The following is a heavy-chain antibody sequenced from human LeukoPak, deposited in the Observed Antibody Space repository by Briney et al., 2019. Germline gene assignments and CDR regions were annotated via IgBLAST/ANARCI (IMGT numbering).Heavy chain of an antibody. CDR2: ISSSGSTI. CDR1: GFTFSSYE. D-gene: IGHD2-2*01. Sequence: GGSLTLSCAASGFTFSSYEMNWVRQAPGKVLEWVSYISSSGSTIYYADSVKGRFTISRDNAKNSLYLQMNSLRAEDTAVYYCARDIVVVPAASYYYYGMDVWGQGTTVTVSS. CDR3: ARDIVVVPAASYYYYGMDV. J-gene: IGHJ6*02. V-gene: IGHV3-48*03.